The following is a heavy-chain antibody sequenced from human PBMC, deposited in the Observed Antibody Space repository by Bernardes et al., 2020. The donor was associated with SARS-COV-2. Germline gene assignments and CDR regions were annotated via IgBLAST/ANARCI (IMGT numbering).Heavy chain of an antibody. Sequence: GGSLRLSRAASGFTFSTSWMHWVRQAPGKGLVWVSRMNSDGTTINYADSVKGRFTISRDNAKNTLYLEMNSLRAEDTAVYYCATAGFFYFDNWGQGTLVTVSS. V-gene: IGHV3-74*01. J-gene: IGHJ4*02. CDR1: GFTFSTSW. CDR2: MNSDGTTI. CDR3: ATAGFFYFDN.